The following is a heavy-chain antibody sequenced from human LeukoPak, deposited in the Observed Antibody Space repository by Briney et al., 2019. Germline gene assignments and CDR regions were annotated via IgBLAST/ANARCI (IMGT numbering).Heavy chain of an antibody. V-gene: IGHV3-48*01. J-gene: IGHJ4*02. CDR1: AFTFSGYS. CDR2: ISPSATTI. Sequence: GGSLRLSCAASAFTFSGYSMNWVRQAPGKGLEWVSYISPSATTIYYADSVKGRFTISRGNAKNSLYLQMNSLRAEDTAVYYCAREYSSSSGRSFDYWGQGTLVTVSS. CDR3: AREYSSSSGRSFDY. D-gene: IGHD6-6*01.